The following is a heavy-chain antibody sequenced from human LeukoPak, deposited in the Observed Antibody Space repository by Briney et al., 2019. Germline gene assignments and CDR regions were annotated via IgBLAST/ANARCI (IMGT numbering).Heavy chain of an antibody. CDR2: IYYSGST. D-gene: IGHD1-1*01. CDR3: AREGTTGTWDYYYMGV. CDR1: GGSISSSSYY. J-gene: IGHJ6*03. Sequence: SETLSLTCTVSGGSISSSSYYWGWIRQPPGKGLEWIGSIYYSGSTYYNPSLKSRVTISVDTSKNQFSLKLSSVTAADTAVYYCAREGTTGTWDYYYMGVWGKGTTVTVSS. V-gene: IGHV4-39*07.